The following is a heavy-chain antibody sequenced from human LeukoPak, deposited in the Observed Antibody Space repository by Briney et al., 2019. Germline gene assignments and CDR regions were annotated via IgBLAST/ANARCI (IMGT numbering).Heavy chain of an antibody. CDR2: IRYDGSNK. V-gene: IGHV3-30*02. D-gene: IGHD2-15*01. CDR3: ARDLLGYCSGGSCYEVDP. J-gene: IGHJ5*02. Sequence: PGGSLRLSCAASGFTFSSYGMHWVRQAPGKGLEWVAFIRYDGSNKYYADSVKGRFTISRDNSKNTLYLQMNSLRAEDTAVYYCARDLLGYCSGGSCYEVDPWGQGTLVTVSS. CDR1: GFTFSSYG.